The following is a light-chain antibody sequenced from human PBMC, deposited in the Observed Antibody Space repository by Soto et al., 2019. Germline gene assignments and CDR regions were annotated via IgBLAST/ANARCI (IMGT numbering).Light chain of an antibody. CDR2: GAS. J-gene: IGKJ5*01. V-gene: IGKV1-27*01. CDR3: QQLLSYPIT. CDR1: QGISNS. Sequence: DVQMTQSPSSLSASVGDRVTITCRASQGISNSLAWYQQRPGRVPKLLIYGASNLQSEVPSRFSGSGSGTSFTLTISSLQPEDFATYYCQQLLSYPITFGQGTRLEIK.